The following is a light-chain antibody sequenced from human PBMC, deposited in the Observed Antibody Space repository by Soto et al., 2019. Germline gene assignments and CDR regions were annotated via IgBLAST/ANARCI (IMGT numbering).Light chain of an antibody. V-gene: IGKV1-5*03. CDR3: QQYNSYPPYT. CDR2: KAS. CDR1: QSISSW. Sequence: DIQMTQSPSTLSASVGDRVTITCRASQSISSWLAWYQQKAGKAPKLLIYKASSLESGVPARFSGSGSGTEFTLTISSLQPDDFSTYYCQQYNSYPPYTFGPGTKREIK. J-gene: IGKJ2*01.